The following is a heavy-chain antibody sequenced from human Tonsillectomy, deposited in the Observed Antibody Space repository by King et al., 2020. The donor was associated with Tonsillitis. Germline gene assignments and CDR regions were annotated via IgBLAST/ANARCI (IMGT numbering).Heavy chain of an antibody. Sequence: TLKESGPTLVKPTQTLTLTCTFSGFSLSTSGVGVGWIRQPPGKALEWLALIYWDDDKRYSPSLKSRLTITKDTSKNQVVLTITNMEPVDTATYYRANGMSLYCSSTSCYGAWFDPWGQGTLVTVSS. J-gene: IGHJ5*02. CDR3: ANGMSLYCSSTSCYGAWFDP. D-gene: IGHD2-2*01. CDR1: GFSLSTSGVG. CDR2: IYWDDDK. V-gene: IGHV2-5*02.